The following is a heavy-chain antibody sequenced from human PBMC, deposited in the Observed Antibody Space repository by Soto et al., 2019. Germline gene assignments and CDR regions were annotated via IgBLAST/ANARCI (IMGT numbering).Heavy chain of an antibody. Sequence: PSETLSLTCTVSGGSISSGGYYWSWIRQHPGKGLEWIGYIYYSGSTYYNPSLKSRVTISVDTSKNQFSLKLSSVTAADTAVYYCARGGYSSSLYYYYGMAVWGQGTKVPGSS. D-gene: IGHD6-13*01. CDR1: GGSISSGGYY. V-gene: IGHV4-31*03. J-gene: IGHJ6*02. CDR3: ARGGYSSSLYYYYGMAV. CDR2: IYYSGST.